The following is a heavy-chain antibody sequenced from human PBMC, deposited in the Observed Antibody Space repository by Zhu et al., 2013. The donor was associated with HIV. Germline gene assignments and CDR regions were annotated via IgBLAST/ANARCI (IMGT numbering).Heavy chain of an antibody. CDR2: INPINGDT. J-gene: IGHJ5*02. CDR1: GYTFTGYY. V-gene: IGHV1-2*02. CDR3: ARDDVMITYGTLNSFDP. Sequence: QVQLVQSGAEVKKPGASVKVSCKASGYTFTGYYLHWVRQAPGQGLEWMGWINPINGDTNSAQKFQGRVIMTRDTSISTAYMELSRLRSDDTAIYYCARDDVMITYGTLNSFDPWGQGTLVTVSS. D-gene: IGHD3-16*01.